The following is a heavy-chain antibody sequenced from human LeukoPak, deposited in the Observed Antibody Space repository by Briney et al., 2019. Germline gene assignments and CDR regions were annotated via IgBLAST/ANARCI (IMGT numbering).Heavy chain of an antibody. CDR3: AKDRQWLELFSYFDY. J-gene: IGHJ4*02. CDR1: GFTFSSYA. CDR2: ISYDGSNK. Sequence: AGGSLRLSCAASGFTFSSYAMHWVRQAPGKGREGVAVISYDGSNKYYADSVKGRFTIFRDNSKNTLYLQMNSLRAEDTAVYYCAKDRQWLELFSYFDYWGQGTLVTVSS. V-gene: IGHV3-30-3*01. D-gene: IGHD6-19*01.